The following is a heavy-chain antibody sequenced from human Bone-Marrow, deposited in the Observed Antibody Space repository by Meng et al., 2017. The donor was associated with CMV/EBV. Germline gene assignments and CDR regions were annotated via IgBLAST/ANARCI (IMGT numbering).Heavy chain of an antibody. V-gene: IGHV1-46*01. Sequence: ASVKVSCKASGNTFTTHYVHWVRQAPGQGLEWMGIINPSGGSTSYAQKFQGRVTMTRDTSTSTVYMELSSLRSEDTAVYYCASLGVTGTGDYWGQGTLVTVSS. J-gene: IGHJ4*02. CDR2: INPSGGST. D-gene: IGHD3-16*01. CDR3: ASLGVTGTGDY. CDR1: GNTFTTHY.